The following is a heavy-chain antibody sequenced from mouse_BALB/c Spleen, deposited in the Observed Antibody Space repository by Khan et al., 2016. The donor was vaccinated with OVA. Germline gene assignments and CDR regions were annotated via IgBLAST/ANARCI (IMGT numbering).Heavy chain of an antibody. D-gene: IGHD2-5*01. J-gene: IGHJ3*01. Sequence: QIQLVQSGPELKKPGETVKISCRASGYTFTNYGMNWVKQAPGQGLKWMGWINTYIGEPTYADDFKGRFAFSLETSASTAYLQINNLKNENTAAYYCARWNSNCWFAYWGQGTLVTVSA. V-gene: IGHV9-3-1*01. CDR1: GYTFTNYG. CDR2: INTYIGEP. CDR3: ARWNSNCWFAY.